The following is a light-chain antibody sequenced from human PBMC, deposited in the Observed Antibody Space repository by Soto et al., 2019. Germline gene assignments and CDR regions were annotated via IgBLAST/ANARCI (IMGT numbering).Light chain of an antibody. CDR1: QSVSSSY. J-gene: IGKJ1*01. CDR2: GAS. Sequence: EIVLPQSPGTLSLSPGERATLSCRASQSVSSSYLAWYRQKPGQAPRLLIYGASSRATGIPDRFSGSGSGTDFTLTISRLEPEDFAVYYCQQYGSSSWTFGQGTKVEIK. CDR3: QQYGSSSWT. V-gene: IGKV3-20*01.